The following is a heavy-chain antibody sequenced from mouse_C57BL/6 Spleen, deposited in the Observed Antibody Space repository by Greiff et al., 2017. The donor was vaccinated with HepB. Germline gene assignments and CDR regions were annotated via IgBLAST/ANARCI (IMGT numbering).Heavy chain of an antibody. Sequence: VQLQQSGPELVKPGASVKISCKASGYTFTDYYMNWVKQSHGKSLEWIGDINPNNGGTSYNQKFKGKATLTVDKSSSTAYMELRSLTSEDSAVYYCARLAVVAPFAYWGQGTLVTVSA. D-gene: IGHD1-1*01. CDR2: INPNNGGT. V-gene: IGHV1-26*01. CDR1: GYTFTDYY. J-gene: IGHJ3*01. CDR3: ARLAVVAPFAY.